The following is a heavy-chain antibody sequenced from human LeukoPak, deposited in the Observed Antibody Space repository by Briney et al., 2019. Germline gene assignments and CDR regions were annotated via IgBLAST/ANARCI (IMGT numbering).Heavy chain of an antibody. J-gene: IGHJ4*02. CDR3: ARLRAMVYDY. V-gene: IGHV5-51*01. D-gene: IGHD1-14*01. CDR1: GYSFTNYW. Sequence: GESLKISCKGSGYSFTNYWIGWVRQVPGKGLEWMGIIYPGDSDTRYSPSFQGQVTISADKSSSTAYLQWSSLKASDTAMYYCARLRAMVYDYWGQGTLVTVSS. CDR2: IYPGDSDT.